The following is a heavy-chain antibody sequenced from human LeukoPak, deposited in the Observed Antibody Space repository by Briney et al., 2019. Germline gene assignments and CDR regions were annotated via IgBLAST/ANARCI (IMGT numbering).Heavy chain of an antibody. Sequence: PGGSLRLSCAASGFTVSSNYMSWVRQAPGKGLEWVSVIYSGGSTYYADSVKGRFTISRDNSKNTLYLQMNSLRAEDTAVYYCAVSREITMDQYYFDYWGQGTLVTVSS. CDR2: IYSGGST. CDR1: GFTVSSNY. CDR3: AVSREITMDQYYFDY. V-gene: IGHV3-66*01. J-gene: IGHJ4*02. D-gene: IGHD3-10*01.